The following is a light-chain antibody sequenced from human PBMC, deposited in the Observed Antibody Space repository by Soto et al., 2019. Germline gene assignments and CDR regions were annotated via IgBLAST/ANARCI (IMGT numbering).Light chain of an antibody. V-gene: IGLV1-40*01. CDR3: QSYDTSLTYYV. CDR1: SSNIGAGHD. CDR2: ANT. Sequence: QSVLTQPPSVSGAPGQRVTISCTGSSSNIGAGHDVHWYQQFPGTAPKLLIYANTNRPSGVPDRFSASKSGTSASLAITGLQAEDEADYYCQSYDTSLTYYVFGAGTKLTV. J-gene: IGLJ1*01.